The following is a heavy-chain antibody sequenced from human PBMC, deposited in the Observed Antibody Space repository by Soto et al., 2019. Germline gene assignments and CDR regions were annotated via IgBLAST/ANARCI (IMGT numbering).Heavy chain of an antibody. J-gene: IGHJ4*02. CDR3: ALGGYNYGRPFDF. CDR2: IYYSGN. V-gene: IGHV4-59*01. Sequence: ETLSLTCNVSGGSISNFHLSWIRQPPGKGLEWIGYIYYSGNYYNPSLTSRVSMSLDKSKNQFSLHLKSVTAADTALYFCALGGYNYGRPFDFWGQGTRVTVSS. CDR1: GGSISNFH. D-gene: IGHD5-18*01.